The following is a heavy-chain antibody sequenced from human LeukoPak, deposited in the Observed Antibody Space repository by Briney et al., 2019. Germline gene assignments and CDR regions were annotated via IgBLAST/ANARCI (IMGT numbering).Heavy chain of an antibody. CDR3: ARDYVVVVAATGGFDP. CDR1: GGSFSGYY. Sequence: SSETLSLTCAVYGGSFSGYYWGWIRQPPGKGLEWIGEINHRGSTNYNPSLKRRVTISVDTSKNQFSLKLSSVTAADTAVYYCARDYVVVVAATGGFDPWGQGTLVTVSS. D-gene: IGHD2-15*01. V-gene: IGHV4-34*01. CDR2: INHRGST. J-gene: IGHJ5*02.